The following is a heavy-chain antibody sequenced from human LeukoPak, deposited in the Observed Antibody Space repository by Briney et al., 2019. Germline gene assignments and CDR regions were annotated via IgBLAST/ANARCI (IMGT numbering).Heavy chain of an antibody. J-gene: IGHJ5*02. Sequence: SETLSLTCTVSGGSISSYYWSWIRQPPGKGLEWIGYIYYSGSTNYNPSLKSRVTISVDTSKNQFSLKLSSVTAADTAVYYCVRLGQWLVQGNWFDPWGQGTLVTVSS. V-gene: IGHV4-59*08. CDR2: IYYSGST. D-gene: IGHD6-19*01. CDR3: VRLGQWLVQGNWFDP. CDR1: GGSISSYY.